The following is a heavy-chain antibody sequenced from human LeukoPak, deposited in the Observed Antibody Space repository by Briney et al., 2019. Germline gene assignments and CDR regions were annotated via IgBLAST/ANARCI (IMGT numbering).Heavy chain of an antibody. CDR1: GFTFSSDA. CDR2: ISGSGGST. CDR3: AKGGKWDVTPFDY. J-gene: IGHJ4*02. V-gene: IGHV3-23*01. Sequence: GGSLRLSCAASGFTFSSDAMSWVRQAPGKGLDWVSTISGSGGSTYYADSVKGRFTISRDNSRNTLYLQVNSLRAEDTAVYYCAKGGKWDVTPFDYWGQGTLVTVSS. D-gene: IGHD1-26*01.